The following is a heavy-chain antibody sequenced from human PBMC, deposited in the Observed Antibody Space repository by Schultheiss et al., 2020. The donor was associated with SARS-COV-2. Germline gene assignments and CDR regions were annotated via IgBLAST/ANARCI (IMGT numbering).Heavy chain of an antibody. CDR1: GDSVSSNSAA. V-gene: IGHV6-1*01. D-gene: IGHD3/OR15-3a*01. J-gene: IGHJ6*02. CDR2: TYYRSKWYY. CDR3: ARDGIMIFGILVYGMDV. Sequence: SETLSLTCAIAGDSVSSNSAAWTWIRQSPSRGLEWLGRTYYRSKWYYDYAESVKSRITINPDTSKNQFSLQLNSVTPEDTAVYYCARDGIMIFGILVYGMDVWGQGTTVTVSS.